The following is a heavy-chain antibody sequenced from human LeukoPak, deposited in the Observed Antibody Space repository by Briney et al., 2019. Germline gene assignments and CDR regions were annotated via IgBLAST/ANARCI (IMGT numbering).Heavy chain of an antibody. Sequence: PSETLSLTCTVSGGSISSSSYYWGWIRQPPGKGLEWIGSIYYSGSTYYNPSLKSRVTISVDTSKNQFSLKLSSVTAADTAVYYCASYDSSGYYTLELDYWGQGTLVTVSS. CDR2: IYYSGST. CDR3: ASYDSSGYYTLELDY. J-gene: IGHJ4*02. CDR1: GGSISSSSYY. D-gene: IGHD3-22*01. V-gene: IGHV4-39*07.